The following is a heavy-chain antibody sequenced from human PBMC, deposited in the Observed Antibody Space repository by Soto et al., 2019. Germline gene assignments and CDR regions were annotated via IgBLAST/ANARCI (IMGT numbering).Heavy chain of an antibody. D-gene: IGHD6-19*01. V-gene: IGHV4-61*01. J-gene: IGHJ6*02. CDR2: IYYSGST. CDR3: ARGIEGWYQGRYYYGMDV. Sequence: QVQLQESGPGLVKPSETLSLTCTVSGGSVSSGSYYWSWIRQPPGKGLEWIGYIYYSGSTNYNPSLQSRVTTSVATSKTPCSLKLSSVTAADTAVYYCARGIEGWYQGRYYYGMDVWGQGTTVTVSS. CDR1: GGSVSSGSYY.